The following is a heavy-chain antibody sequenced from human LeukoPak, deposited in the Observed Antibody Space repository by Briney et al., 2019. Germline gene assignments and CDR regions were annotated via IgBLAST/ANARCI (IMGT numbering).Heavy chain of an antibody. V-gene: IGHV4-4*07. Sequence: PSETLSLXCTVSGGSTNGYYWRWIRLPAGKGLEWIGRIYNSESINYNPSLKSRVTMSIDTSKNQFSLKLNSVTAADTAVYYCARDRSSSYTRDWFDPWGQGALVTVSS. CDR1: GGSTNGYY. CDR3: ARDRSSSYTRDWFDP. CDR2: IYNSESI. J-gene: IGHJ5*02. D-gene: IGHD6-13*01.